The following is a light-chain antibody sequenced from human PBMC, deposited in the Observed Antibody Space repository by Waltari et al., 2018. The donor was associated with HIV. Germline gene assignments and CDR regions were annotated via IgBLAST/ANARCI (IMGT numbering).Light chain of an antibody. CDR3: AAWDDNRNTVV. V-gene: IGLV1-44*01. CDR1: SSNIASNS. J-gene: IGLJ2*01. Sequence: QSVLTQPPSASGTPGQRVAISCSGSSSNIASNSVPWYQQVSGAAPKLIINSNNQRPSGVPGRFSGSKSGTAGSLAISALQSEDEADYYCAAWDDNRNTVVFGGGTKLTVL. CDR2: SNN.